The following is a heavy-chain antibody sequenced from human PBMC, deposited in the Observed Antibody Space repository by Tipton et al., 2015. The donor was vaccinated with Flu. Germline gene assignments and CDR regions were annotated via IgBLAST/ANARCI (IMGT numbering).Heavy chain of an antibody. V-gene: IGHV5-51*01. D-gene: IGHD1-26*01. CDR2: IYPGDSDT. Sequence: QLVQSGAEVRKPGESLKISCKASGYNFPTLWIVWARQMPGKGLEWMGFIYPGDSDTRYSPSFQGQVTISVDRSVNTAYLQWSSLKASDTAFYYCAREAVGALGEYFDFWGQGTLVTVSS. J-gene: IGHJ4*02. CDR1: GYNFPTLW. CDR3: AREAVGALGEYFDF.